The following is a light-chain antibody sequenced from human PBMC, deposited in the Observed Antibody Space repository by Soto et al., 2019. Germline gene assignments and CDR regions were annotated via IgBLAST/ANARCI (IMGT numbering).Light chain of an antibody. V-gene: IGLV2-14*01. J-gene: IGLJ2*01. CDR2: EVS. CDR3: NSYSSSSTLVV. Sequence: QSALTQPASVSGSPGQSITISCTGTSSDVGDYNYVSWYQRHPGKAPKLLIYEVSNRPSGVSNRFSGSKSGNTASLTISGLQAEDEADYYCNSYSSSSTLVVFGGGTKVTVL. CDR1: SSDVGDYNY.